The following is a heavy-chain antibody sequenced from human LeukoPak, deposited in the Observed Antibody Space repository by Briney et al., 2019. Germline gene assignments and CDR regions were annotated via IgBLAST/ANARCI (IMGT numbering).Heavy chain of an antibody. V-gene: IGHV3-23*01. J-gene: IGHJ6*02. Sequence: GGSLRLSCAASGFTFSSPAMSWVRQVPGKGLEWVSGISASGGSTYYADSVRGWFTISRDSSKNTLYVQMNSLRDEDTAVYYCAKGRYSSSSGVGYYYFDMDVWGQGTMVTVSS. D-gene: IGHD6-6*01. CDR1: GFTFSSPA. CDR2: ISASGGST. CDR3: AKGRYSSSSGVGYYYFDMDV.